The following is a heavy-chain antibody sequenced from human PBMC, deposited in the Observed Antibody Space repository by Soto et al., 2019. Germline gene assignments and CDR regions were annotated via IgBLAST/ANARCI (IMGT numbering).Heavy chain of an antibody. CDR3: AKDYYSTYYYYYMDV. D-gene: IGHD3-22*01. J-gene: IGHJ6*03. Sequence: GGSLRLSCAASGFTFSSYAMSWVRQAPGKGLEWVSAISGSGGSTYYADSVKGRFTISRDNSKNTLYLQMNSLRAEDTAVYYCAKDYYSTYYYYYMDVWGKGTTVTVSS. V-gene: IGHV3-23*01. CDR1: GFTFSSYA. CDR2: ISGSGGST.